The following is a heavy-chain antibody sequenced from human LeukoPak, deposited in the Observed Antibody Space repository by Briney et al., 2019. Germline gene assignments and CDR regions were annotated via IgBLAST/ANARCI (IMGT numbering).Heavy chain of an antibody. J-gene: IGHJ4*02. Sequence: GASVEVSCKASGYTFSDYYVHWVRQAPGQGLEWMGWINPNSGGTNYAQKFQGRVTMTRDTSISTAYMDLSSLRSDDTAVYYCGRELGYCSSTSCPLYGYWGQGTLVTVSS. CDR1: GYTFSDYY. CDR2: INPNSGGT. V-gene: IGHV1-2*02. D-gene: IGHD2-2*01. CDR3: GRELGYCSSTSCPLYGY.